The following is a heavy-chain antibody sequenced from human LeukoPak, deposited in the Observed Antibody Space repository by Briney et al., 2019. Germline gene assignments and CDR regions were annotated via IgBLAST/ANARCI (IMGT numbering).Heavy chain of an antibody. V-gene: IGHV3-30-3*01. CDR3: ARDFGSGSYYTFFDY. D-gene: IGHD3-10*01. CDR2: ISYDGSNK. CDR1: GFTFSSYA. Sequence: GRSLRLSCAASGFTFSSYAMHWVRQAPGKGLEWVAVISYDGSNKYYADSVKGRFTISRDNAKNSLYLQMNSLRAEDTAVYYCARDFGSGSYYTFFDYWGQGTLVTVSS. J-gene: IGHJ4*02.